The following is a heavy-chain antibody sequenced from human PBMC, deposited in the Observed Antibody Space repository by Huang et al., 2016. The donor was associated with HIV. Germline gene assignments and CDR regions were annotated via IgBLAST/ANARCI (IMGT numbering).Heavy chain of an antibody. CDR1: DGSISSHF. CDR3: ARDGAYQYDSRAYYRDF. D-gene: IGHD3-22*01. CDR2: INPRVRS. J-gene: IGHJ4*02. Sequence: QVQLQESGPGLVKPSETLSLTCTVSDGSISSHFWRWIRQPPGKGLEGSATINPRVRSNYNPARESRVTLSKDSSKEQLSLKLQSVTAADTAVYYCARDGAYQYDSRAYYRDFWGQGTLVTVSS. V-gene: IGHV4-59*11.